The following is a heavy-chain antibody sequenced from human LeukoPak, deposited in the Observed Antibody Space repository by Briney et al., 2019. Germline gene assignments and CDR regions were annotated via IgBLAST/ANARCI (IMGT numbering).Heavy chain of an antibody. D-gene: IGHD1-26*01. J-gene: IGHJ5*02. V-gene: IGHV1-2*02. Sequence: ASVKVSCKASGYTFTGYYMHWVRQASGQGLEWMGWINPNSGGTNYAQKFQGRVTMTRDTSISTAYMELSRLRSDDTAVYYCARGIDQWESYNWFDPWGQGTLVTVSS. CDR2: INPNSGGT. CDR1: GYTFTGYY. CDR3: ARGIDQWESYNWFDP.